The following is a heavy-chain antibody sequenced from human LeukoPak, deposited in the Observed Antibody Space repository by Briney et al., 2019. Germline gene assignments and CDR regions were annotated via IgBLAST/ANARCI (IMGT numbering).Heavy chain of an antibody. Sequence: GESLKISCKGSGYRFTSYWIGWVRQMPGKGLEWMGIIYPGDSDTRYSPSFQGQVTISADKSISTAYLQWSSLKASDTAMYYCARQSYSGYDPNAFDIWGQGTMVTVSS. CDR3: ARQSYSGYDPNAFDI. V-gene: IGHV5-51*01. D-gene: IGHD5-12*01. CDR2: IYPGDSDT. J-gene: IGHJ3*02. CDR1: GYRFTSYW.